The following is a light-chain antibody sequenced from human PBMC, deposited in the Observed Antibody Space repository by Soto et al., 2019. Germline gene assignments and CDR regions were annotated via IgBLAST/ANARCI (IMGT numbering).Light chain of an antibody. Sequence: DLQMTQSPSSVSASVGDIVTITCRASQSISSWLAWYQQKPGKAPKLLIYDASSLESGVPSRFSGSGSGTEFTLTICSLQPDDFATYYCQQYNSFWTFCQVTNV. V-gene: IGKV1-5*01. J-gene: IGKJ1*01. CDR3: QQYNSFWT. CDR2: DAS. CDR1: QSISSW.